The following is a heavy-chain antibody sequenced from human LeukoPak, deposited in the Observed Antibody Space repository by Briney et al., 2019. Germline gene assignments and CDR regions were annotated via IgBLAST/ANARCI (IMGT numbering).Heavy chain of an antibody. Sequence: PSETLSLTCTVSGYFINNDYYWGWIRQPPGKGLEWIGEINHSGSTNYNPSLKSRVTISVDTSKNQFSLKLSSVTAADTAVYYCASILRGRYYMDVWGKGTTVTISS. CDR3: ASILRGRYYMDV. D-gene: IGHD3-9*01. CDR2: INHSGST. J-gene: IGHJ6*03. CDR1: GYFINNDYY. V-gene: IGHV4-38-2*02.